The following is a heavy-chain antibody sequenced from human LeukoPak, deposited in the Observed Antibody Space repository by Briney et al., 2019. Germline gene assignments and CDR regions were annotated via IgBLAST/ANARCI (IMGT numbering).Heavy chain of an antibody. D-gene: IGHD3-22*01. Sequence: MAGGSLRLSCAASGFTFSSYSRNWVRQAPGKGLEWVSSISSSSSYVYYADSVKGRFTISRDNAKNSLYLQMNSLRAEDTAVYYCASADAEYYYDSTDAFDIWGQGTMVTVSS. CDR3: ASADAEYYYDSTDAFDI. CDR2: ISSSSSYV. J-gene: IGHJ3*02. V-gene: IGHV3-21*01. CDR1: GFTFSSYS.